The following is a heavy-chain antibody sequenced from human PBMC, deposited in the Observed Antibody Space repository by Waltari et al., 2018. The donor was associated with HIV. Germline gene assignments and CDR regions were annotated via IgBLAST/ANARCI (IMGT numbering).Heavy chain of an antibody. D-gene: IGHD3-22*01. J-gene: IGHJ4*02. Sequence: QVQLVESGGGVVQPGRSRRLSCAASGFTFSSFGMHWVRQAPGKGRGGVAVRSKGGRSKYYAESVKGRFTISRGNSKNTLYLHRNSLRAEDTAVYYCASSFYSVSTTDYYGLDYWGQGTLGTVSS. V-gene: IGHV3-30*04. CDR3: ASSFYSVSTTDYYGLDY. CDR2: RSKGGRSK. CDR1: GFTFSSFG.